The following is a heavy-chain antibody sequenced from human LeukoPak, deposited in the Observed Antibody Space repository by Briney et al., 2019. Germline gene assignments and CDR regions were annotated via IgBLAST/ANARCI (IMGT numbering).Heavy chain of an antibody. D-gene: IGHD3-10*01. V-gene: IGHV3-21*01. CDR1: GLPFSSYS. J-gene: IGHJ4*02. CDR2: ISSSSSYI. Sequence: PGGSLRLSCAASGLPFSSYSMNWVRQAPGKGLEWVSSISSSSSYIYYADSVKGRFTISRDNAKNSLYLQMNSLRAEDTAVYYCARKVSYKYYFDYWGQGTLVTVSS. CDR3: ARKVSYKYYFDY.